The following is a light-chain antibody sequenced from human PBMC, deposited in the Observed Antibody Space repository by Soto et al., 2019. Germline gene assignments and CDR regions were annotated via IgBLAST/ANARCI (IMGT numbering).Light chain of an antibody. J-gene: IGLJ7*01. CDR2: GNS. Sequence: QSVLTQPPSVSGATGHRVTISCTGSSSNIGAGFDVHWYQHLPGTAPKLLIYGNSNRPSGVPDRFSGSKSGTSASLAITGLQADDEADYYCQAYDSSLSRSVFGGGTQLTVL. V-gene: IGLV1-40*01. CDR3: QAYDSSLSRSV. CDR1: SSNIGAGFD.